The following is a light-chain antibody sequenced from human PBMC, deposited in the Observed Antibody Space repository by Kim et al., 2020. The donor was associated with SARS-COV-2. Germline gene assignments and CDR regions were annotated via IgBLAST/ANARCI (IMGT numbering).Light chain of an antibody. CDR1: QSLLHSNGYNY. Sequence: DIVMTQSPLSLPVTPGEPASISCWSSQSLLHSNGYNYLDWYLQKPGHSPQLLIYLGSNRASGVPDRFSGSGSGTDFTLKISRVEAEDVGVYYCMQALQSPLTFGGGTKVEIK. CDR3: MQALQSPLT. J-gene: IGKJ4*01. CDR2: LGS. V-gene: IGKV2-28*01.